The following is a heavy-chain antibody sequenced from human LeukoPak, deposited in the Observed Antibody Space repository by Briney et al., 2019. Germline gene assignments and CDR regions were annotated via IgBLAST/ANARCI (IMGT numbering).Heavy chain of an antibody. CDR3: AKIPGDRPDD. V-gene: IGHV4-59*03. CDR2: MYNSGRTT. J-gene: IGHJ4*02. CDR1: GGSIISSY. D-gene: IGHD7-27*01. Sequence: PSETLSLTCTVSGGSIISSYWMWIRQPPGKGLEWIGYMYNSGRTTNYNPSLKSRATISIDTSKNQFSLNLKSVTAADTAIYYCAKIPGDRPDDWGQGTLVTVS.